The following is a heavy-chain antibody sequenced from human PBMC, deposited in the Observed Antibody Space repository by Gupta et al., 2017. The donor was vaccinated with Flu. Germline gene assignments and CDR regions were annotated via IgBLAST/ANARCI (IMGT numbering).Heavy chain of an antibody. CDR1: GFTFSNHW. CDR2: IKQDGNEQ. CDR3: ARARGFDY. J-gene: IGHJ4*02. V-gene: IGHV3-7*01. D-gene: IGHD3-10*01. Sequence: EVQLVESGGGLVQPGGSLRLSCAASGFTFSNHWMSWVRHTPGKGLEWVANIKQDGNEQYYVDSVKGRFTISRDNARNSLYLQMXSLRAEDTAVYYCARARGFDYWGQGTLVTVSS.